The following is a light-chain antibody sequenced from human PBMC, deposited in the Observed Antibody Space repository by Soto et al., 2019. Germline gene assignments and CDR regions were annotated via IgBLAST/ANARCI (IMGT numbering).Light chain of an antibody. CDR2: DAS. Sequence: PSTLSASVGDTVTITCRASQSISSRLAWYQQKPGKAPKALIYDASGLESGVLSRFSGSGSGTEFTLTISSLQPDDFATYYCQQYNNYLRTFGQGTKVDIK. V-gene: IGKV1-5*01. CDR1: QSISSR. CDR3: QQYNNYLRT. J-gene: IGKJ1*01.